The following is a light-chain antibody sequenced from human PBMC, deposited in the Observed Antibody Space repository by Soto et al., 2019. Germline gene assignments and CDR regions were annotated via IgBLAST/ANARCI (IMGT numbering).Light chain of an antibody. CDR2: EVT. CDR1: SSDVGAYDY. J-gene: IGLJ3*02. CDR3: ASYAGSNMAM. Sequence: QSALTQPASVSGSPGQSITISCTGTSSDVGAYDYVSWYQVHPGEAPKLMIYEVTKRPSGVPDRFSGSKSGNTASLTVSGLQADDEADYYCASYAGSNMAMFGGGTKLTVL. V-gene: IGLV2-8*01.